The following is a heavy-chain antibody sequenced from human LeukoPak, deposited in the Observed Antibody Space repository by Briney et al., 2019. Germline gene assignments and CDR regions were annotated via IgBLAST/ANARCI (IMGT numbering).Heavy chain of an antibody. CDR3: ATGSGGSYYWKAGWFDP. CDR1: GYTLTELS. Sequence: ASVKVSCKVSGYTLTELSMHWARQAPGKGLEWMGGFDPEDGETIYAQKFQGRVTMTEDTSTDTAYMELSSLRSEDTAVYYCATGSGGSYYWKAGWFDPWGQGTLVTVSS. J-gene: IGHJ5*02. D-gene: IGHD1-26*01. V-gene: IGHV1-24*01. CDR2: FDPEDGET.